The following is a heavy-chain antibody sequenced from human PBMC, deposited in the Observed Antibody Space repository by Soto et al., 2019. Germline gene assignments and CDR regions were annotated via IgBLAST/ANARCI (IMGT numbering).Heavy chain of an antibody. D-gene: IGHD3-22*01. CDR3: ARNYASSGYPSFYFAD. J-gene: IGHJ4*02. Sequence: TLSLTCTVSGGSIGSGGYYCSWIRQHPGKGLEWIGYIYYSGSTYYNPSLKSRVTISVDTSKNQFSLKLSSVTASDTAVYYCARNYASSGYPSFYFADWGQGTMVTLSS. CDR2: IYYSGST. V-gene: IGHV4-31*03. CDR1: GGSIGSGGYY.